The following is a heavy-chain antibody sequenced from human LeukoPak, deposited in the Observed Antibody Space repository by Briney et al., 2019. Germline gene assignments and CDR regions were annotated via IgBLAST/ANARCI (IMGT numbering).Heavy chain of an antibody. D-gene: IGHD3-10*01. Sequence: GGSLRLSCAASGFTFSSFWMTWVRQAPGEGLEWVANIEPSGSETYYVDPVKGRFTISIDNSKKLVYLHMNSLRVDDTALYYCGRFGYEAGIGDWGQGTPVTVSS. J-gene: IGHJ4*02. CDR3: GRFGYEAGIGD. V-gene: IGHV3-7*01. CDR1: GFTFSSFW. CDR2: IEPSGSET.